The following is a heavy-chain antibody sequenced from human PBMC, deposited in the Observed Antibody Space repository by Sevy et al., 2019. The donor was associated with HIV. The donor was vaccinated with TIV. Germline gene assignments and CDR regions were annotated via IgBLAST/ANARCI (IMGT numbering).Heavy chain of an antibody. CDR3: ARDLGTGYFDF. J-gene: IGHJ4*02. CDR1: GFTFSSAW. CDR2: ISGSQYMI. Sequence: GGSLRLSCTASGFTFSSAWMSWVRQAPGKGLEWISYISGSQYMIYYADSVKGRFTISRDDAKNSLYLQMNSLRPEDSAVYFCARDLGTGYFDFWGQGTLVTVSS. V-gene: IGHV3-11*01. D-gene: IGHD1-26*01.